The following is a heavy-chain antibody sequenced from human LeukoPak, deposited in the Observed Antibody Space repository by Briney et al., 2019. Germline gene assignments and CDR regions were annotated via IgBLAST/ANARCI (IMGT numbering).Heavy chain of an antibody. CDR1: GYSFTSYW. Sequence: GESLRISCKGSGYSFTSYWIGWVRQMPGKGLEWMGIIYPGDSDTRYSPSFQGQVTISADKSISTAYLQWSSLKASDTAMYYCAMYSSGRDDAFDIWGQGTMVTVSS. D-gene: IGHD6-19*01. J-gene: IGHJ3*02. CDR3: AMYSSGRDDAFDI. V-gene: IGHV5-51*01. CDR2: IYPGDSDT.